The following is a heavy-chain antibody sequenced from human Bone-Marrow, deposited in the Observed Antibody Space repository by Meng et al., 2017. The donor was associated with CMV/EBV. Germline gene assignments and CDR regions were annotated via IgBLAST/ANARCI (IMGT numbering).Heavy chain of an antibody. Sequence: GGSLRLSCAASGFTFDDYTMHWVRQAPGKGLEWVSLISWDGGTTYYADSVKGRFTISRDNAKNSLYLQMNSLRAEDTAVYYCARDAVRGNWFDPWGQGTLVTVSS. CDR2: ISWDGGTT. D-gene: IGHD3-16*01. J-gene: IGHJ5*02. CDR1: GFTFDDYT. V-gene: IGHV3-43*01. CDR3: ARDAVRGNWFDP.